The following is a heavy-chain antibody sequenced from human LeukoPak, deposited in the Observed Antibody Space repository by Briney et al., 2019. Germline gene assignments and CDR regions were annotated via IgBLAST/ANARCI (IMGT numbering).Heavy chain of an antibody. CDR3: ARTPGVVSAFDY. CDR1: GFTVSSSF. J-gene: IGHJ4*02. D-gene: IGHD3-3*01. CDR2: IYSGGST. V-gene: IGHV3-53*01. Sequence: GGSLRLSCAASGFTVSSSFMYWVRQAPGKGLEWVSVIYSGGSTYYADSVKGRFTISRDNSKNTLYLQMNSLRAEDTAVYYCARTPGVVSAFDYWGQGTLVTVSS.